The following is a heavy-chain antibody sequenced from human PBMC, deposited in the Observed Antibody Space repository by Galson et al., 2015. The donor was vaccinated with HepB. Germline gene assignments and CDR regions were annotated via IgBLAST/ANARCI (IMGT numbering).Heavy chain of an antibody. Sequence: SLRLSCAASGFTFSSYAMSWVRQAPGKGLEWVSAISGSGGSTYYADSVKGRFTISRDNSKNTLYLQMNSLRAEDTAVYYCAKNGDITVVRGDAFDMWGQGTMVTVSS. CDR3: AKNGDITVVRGDAFDM. CDR2: ISGSGGST. V-gene: IGHV3-23*01. J-gene: IGHJ3*02. CDR1: GFTFSSYA. D-gene: IGHD4-23*01.